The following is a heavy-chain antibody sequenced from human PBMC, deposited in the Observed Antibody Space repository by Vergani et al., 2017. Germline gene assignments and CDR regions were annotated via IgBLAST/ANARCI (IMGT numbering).Heavy chain of an antibody. CDR1: GGSLSSSSYY. D-gene: IGHD2-15*01. CDR2: IYYSGST. V-gene: IGHV4-39*01. J-gene: IGHJ4*02. CDR3: ARLSKRVVAGY. Sequence: QLQLQESGPGLVKPSETLSLTCTVSGGSLSSSSYYWGWIRQPPGKGLEWIGSIYYSGSTYYNPSLKSRVTISIDTSKNQFSLKLSSVTAADTAVYYCARLSKRVVAGYWGQGTLVTVSS.